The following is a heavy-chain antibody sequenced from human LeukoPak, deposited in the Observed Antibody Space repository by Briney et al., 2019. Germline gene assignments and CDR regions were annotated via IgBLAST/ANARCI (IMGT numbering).Heavy chain of an antibody. J-gene: IGHJ4*02. Sequence: GGYLRLYCAASGFTFSSYEMNWVRPAPGQGLEWVSYISSSGSTIYYADSVKGRFTISRDNAKNSLYLQMNRLRAEDTAVYYCAREDSDIVVVTVHGERYFDYWGQGTLVTVSS. CDR2: ISSSGSTI. CDR1: GFTFSSYE. CDR3: AREDSDIVVVTVHGERYFDY. V-gene: IGHV3-48*03. D-gene: IGHD2-21*02.